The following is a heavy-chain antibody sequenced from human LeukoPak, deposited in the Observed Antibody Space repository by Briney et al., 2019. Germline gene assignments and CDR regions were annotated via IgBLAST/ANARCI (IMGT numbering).Heavy chain of an antibody. CDR3: ALWDLRLGELSVPDY. V-gene: IGHV1-2*02. D-gene: IGHD3-16*02. CDR2: INPNSGGT. J-gene: IGHJ4*02. CDR1: GYTFTGYY. Sequence: GASVKVSCKASGYTFTGYYMHWVRQAPGQGLEWMGWINPNSGGTNYAQKLQGRVTMTTDTSTSTAYMELRSLRSDDTAVYYCALWDLRLGELSVPDYWGQGTLVTVSS.